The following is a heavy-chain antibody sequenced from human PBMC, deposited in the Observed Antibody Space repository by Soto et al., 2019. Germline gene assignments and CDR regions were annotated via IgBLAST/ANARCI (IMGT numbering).Heavy chain of an antibody. Sequence: EVQLLESGGGLVQPGGSLRLSCAASGFTFSNYAMRWVRQAPGKGLEWVSSVSDDGGSTYFAYSVKGRFTISRDNSKSMLYLQINSLRAEDTAVYYCAKRALSAHYLDVWGKGTTVIVSS. CDR3: AKRALSAHYLDV. CDR1: GFTFSNYA. CDR2: VSDDGGST. J-gene: IGHJ6*03. V-gene: IGHV3-23*01.